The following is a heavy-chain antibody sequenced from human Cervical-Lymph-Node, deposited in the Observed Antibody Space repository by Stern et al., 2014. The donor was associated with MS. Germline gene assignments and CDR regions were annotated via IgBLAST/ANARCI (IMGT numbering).Heavy chain of an antibody. CDR1: GFTFSDYY. D-gene: IGHD6-19*01. CDR2: ISSSGSSI. V-gene: IGHV3-11*01. CDR3: ARSHSKWLVHDAFDI. J-gene: IGHJ3*02. Sequence: VQLEESGGGLVKPGGSLRLSCAASGFTFSDYYMSWIRQAPGKGLEWVSSISSSGSSIYYADSVKGRFTISRDNAKNSLYLQMNSLRAEDTAVYYCARSHSKWLVHDAFDIWGQGTMVSVSS.